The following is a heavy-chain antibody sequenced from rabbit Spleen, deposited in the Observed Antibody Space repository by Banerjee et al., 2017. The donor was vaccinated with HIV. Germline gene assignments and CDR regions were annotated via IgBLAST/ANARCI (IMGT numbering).Heavy chain of an antibody. J-gene: IGHJ3*01. CDR1: GFSFSSGYD. Sequence: QQLVESGGGLVTPGESLTLTCEASGFSFSSGYDMCWVRQAPGKGLEWIACINTGSSGDTWYASWAKGRFTISKTSSTVTLQMTSLTAADAATYFCGRDPFNTKNYYLWGQGTLVTVS. CDR2: INTGSSGDT. V-gene: IGHV1S40*01. D-gene: IGHD1-1*01. CDR3: GRDPFNTKNYYL.